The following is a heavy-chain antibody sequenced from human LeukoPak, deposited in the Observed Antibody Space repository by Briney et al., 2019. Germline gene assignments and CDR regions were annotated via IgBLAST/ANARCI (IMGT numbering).Heavy chain of an antibody. Sequence: GGSLRLSCAASGFTFSSYDIHWVRQATGKGLEWVANIKQDGSEKSYVDSVKGRFTISRDNSKNTLYLQMNSLRAEDTAVYYCAKNAAPSPHRLMGDYYYYMDVWGKGTTVTVSS. V-gene: IGHV3-7*05. J-gene: IGHJ6*03. CDR2: IKQDGSEK. D-gene: IGHD2-8*01. CDR1: GFTFSSYD. CDR3: AKNAAPSPHRLMGDYYYYMDV.